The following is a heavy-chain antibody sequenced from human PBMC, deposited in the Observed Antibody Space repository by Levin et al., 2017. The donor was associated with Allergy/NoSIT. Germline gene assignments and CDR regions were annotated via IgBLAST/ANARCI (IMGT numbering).Heavy chain of an antibody. CDR1: GGSISSNSYY. J-gene: IGHJ5*02. CDR2: LYYSGNT. CDR3: ARHASGGVLWGFDP. Sequence: SETLSLTCTVSGGSISSNSYYWGWIRQPPGTGLEWIGSLYYSGNTYYNPSLKSRVTISVDTSKNQFSLKLSSVTAADTAVYYCARHASGGVLWGFDPWGQGTLVTVSS. D-gene: IGHD3-16*01. V-gene: IGHV4-39*01.